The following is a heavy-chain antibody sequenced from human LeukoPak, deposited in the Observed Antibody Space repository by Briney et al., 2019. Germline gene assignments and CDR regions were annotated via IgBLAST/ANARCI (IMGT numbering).Heavy chain of an antibody. CDR3: ARPGLSSSGWYPEYYFDY. J-gene: IGHJ4*02. Sequence: GESLKISCKGSGYSFTSYWIGWVRQMPGKGLEWMGIIYPGDSDTRYSPSFQGQVTISADKSISTAYLQWSSLKASDTAMYYCARPGLSSSGWYPEYYFDYWGQGTLVTVSS. CDR2: IYPGDSDT. CDR1: GYSFTSYW. D-gene: IGHD6-19*01. V-gene: IGHV5-51*01.